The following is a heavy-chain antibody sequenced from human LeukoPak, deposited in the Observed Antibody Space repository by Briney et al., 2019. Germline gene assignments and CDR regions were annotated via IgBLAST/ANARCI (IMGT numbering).Heavy chain of an antibody. J-gene: IGHJ4*02. D-gene: IGHD6-19*01. CDR3: AKGHGHWLALGN. Sequence: PGGSLRLSCAASGFIFSSYGMHWVRQAPGKGLEWVAFIYHDGSNNLYADSVKGRFTISRDNSKNTLYLQMNSLRAEDTAVYYCAKGHGHWLALGNWGQGTLVTVSS. CDR1: GFIFSSYG. V-gene: IGHV3-30*02. CDR2: IYHDGSNN.